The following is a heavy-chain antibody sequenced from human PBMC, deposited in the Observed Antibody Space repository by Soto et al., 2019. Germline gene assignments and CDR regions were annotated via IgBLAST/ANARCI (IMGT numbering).Heavy chain of an antibody. J-gene: IGHJ4*02. CDR3: ARILPFDY. D-gene: IGHD2-15*01. V-gene: IGHV3-30-3*01. CDR1: GFTFSGYA. CDR2: ISYDGSNK. Sequence: QVQLVESGGGVVQPGRSLRLSCAASGFTFSGYAMHWVRQAPGKGLEWVAVISYDGSNKYYADSVKGRFTISRDNSKNTLYLQMNSLRAEDTAVYYCARILPFDYWGQGTLVTVSS.